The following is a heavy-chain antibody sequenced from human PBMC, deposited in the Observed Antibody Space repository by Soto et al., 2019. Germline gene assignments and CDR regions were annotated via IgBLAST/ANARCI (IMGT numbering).Heavy chain of an antibody. CDR2: IKRDGSEK. CDR1: GFTFISYW. D-gene: IGHD5-12*01. Sequence: EVQLVESGGGLVQPGGSLRLSCAASGFTFISYWMSWARQAPGKGLEWVANIKRDGSEKNCVDALKGGSTISRDNAKPSLYSQVNRLRTKVTAVYYYLHTWMGGQGTLVSVSS. CDR3: LHTWM. J-gene: IGHJ4*02. V-gene: IGHV3-7*01.